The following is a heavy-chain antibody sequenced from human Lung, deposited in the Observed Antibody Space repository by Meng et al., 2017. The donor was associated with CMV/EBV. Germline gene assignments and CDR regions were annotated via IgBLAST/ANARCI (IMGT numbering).Heavy chain of an antibody. J-gene: IGHJ1*01. V-gene: IGHV5-51*01. D-gene: IGHD3-3*01. CDR1: GYNFTNYW. CDR3: ARLDFWSGYHQKGVLGTEKLPD. CDR2: IFPADSDT. Sequence: GESLKISCRGPGYNFTNYWIGWVRQMPGKGLEWMGIIFPADSDTRYSPSFQGQVTITADKSISTAYLQWSSLKASDTAIYYCARLDFWSGYHQKGVLGTEKLPDWGQGNXVHVDS.